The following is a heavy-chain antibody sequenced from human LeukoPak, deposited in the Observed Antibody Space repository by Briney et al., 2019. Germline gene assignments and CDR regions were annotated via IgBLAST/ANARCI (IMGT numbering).Heavy chain of an antibody. J-gene: IGHJ4*02. Sequence: GGSLRLSCAASGFTFSSYSMNWFRQAPGKGLDWVSSISSSSSYIYYADSVKGRFTISRDNAKNSLYLQMNSLRAEDTAVYYCARDISGSYYDLDYWGQGTLVTVSS. V-gene: IGHV3-21*01. CDR3: ARDISGSYYDLDY. CDR1: GFTFSSYS. CDR2: ISSSSSYI. D-gene: IGHD1-26*01.